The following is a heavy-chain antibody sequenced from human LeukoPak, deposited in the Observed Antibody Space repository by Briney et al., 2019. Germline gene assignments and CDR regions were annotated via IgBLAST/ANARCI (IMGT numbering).Heavy chain of an antibody. D-gene: IGHD6-13*01. Sequence: TGESLKISCQGSGYTFPSYWIGWVRQMPGKGLEWIGIIYPGDSDTRYSPSFQGQVSISVDRSINTAYLQWSSLKASDTAFYYCARRSSSLYPLDYWGQGTLVTVSS. CDR3: ARRSSSLYPLDY. CDR1: GYTFPSYW. V-gene: IGHV5-51*01. J-gene: IGHJ4*02. CDR2: IYPGDSDT.